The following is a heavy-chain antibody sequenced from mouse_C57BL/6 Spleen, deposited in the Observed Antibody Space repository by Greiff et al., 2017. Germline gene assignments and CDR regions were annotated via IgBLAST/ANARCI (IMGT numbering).Heavy chain of an antibody. CDR3: ARAGTGDPYAMDY. D-gene: IGHD4-1*01. J-gene: IGHJ4*01. V-gene: IGHV1-63*01. Sequence: QVQLQQSGAELVRPGTSVKMSCKASGYTFTNYWIGWAKQRPGHGLEWIGDIYPGGGYTNYNEKFKGKATLTADKSSSTAYMQFSSLTSEDSAIYYCARAGTGDPYAMDYWGQGTSVTVSS. CDR1: GYTFTNYW. CDR2: IYPGGGYT.